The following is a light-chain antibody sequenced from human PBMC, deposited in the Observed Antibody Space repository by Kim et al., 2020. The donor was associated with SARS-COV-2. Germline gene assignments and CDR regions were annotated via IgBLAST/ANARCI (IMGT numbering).Light chain of an antibody. CDR3: CSYAGSYV. Sequence: SPGQSVTIYCTGTSSDVGGYNYVSWYQQHPGKAPKLMIYDVSKRPSGVPDRFSGSKSGNTASLTISGLQAEDEADYYCCSYAGSYVFGGGTKLTVL. J-gene: IGLJ3*02. CDR1: SSDVGGYNY. CDR2: DVS. V-gene: IGLV2-11*01.